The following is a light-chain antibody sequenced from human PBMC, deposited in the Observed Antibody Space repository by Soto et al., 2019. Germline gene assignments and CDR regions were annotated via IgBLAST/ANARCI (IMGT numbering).Light chain of an antibody. J-gene: IGLJ2*01. CDR3: FSYAGSITVV. CDR1: SSDVGSYNL. CDR2: EGS. Sequence: QSVLTQPASVSGSPGQSITISCTGTSSDVGSYNLVSWYQQHPGKAPKLMIYEGSKRPSGVPNRFSGSKSGNTASLTISGLQAEDEADYYCFSYAGSITVVFGGGTKVTVL. V-gene: IGLV2-23*01.